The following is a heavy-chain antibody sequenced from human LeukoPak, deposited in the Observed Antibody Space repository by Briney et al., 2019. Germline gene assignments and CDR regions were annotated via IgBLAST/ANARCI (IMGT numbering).Heavy chain of an antibody. CDR3: ARGYDSSGHYFRTVEY. CDR2: IWYDGSGK. D-gene: IGHD3-22*01. CDR1: GFIFSSYG. V-gene: IGHV3-33*01. J-gene: IGHJ4*02. Sequence: PGGSLRLSCGASGFIFSSYGMHWVRQAPGKGLEWVAVIWYDGSGKQYADSVKGRFTISRDNSKNTLCLETNSLRAEDTAVYYCARGYDSSGHYFRTVEYWGQGTLVTVSS.